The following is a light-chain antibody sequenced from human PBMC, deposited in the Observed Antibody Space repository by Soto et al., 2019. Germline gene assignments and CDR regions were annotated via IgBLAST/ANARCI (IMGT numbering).Light chain of an antibody. CDR2: EVS. Sequence: QSALTQPASVSGSPGQSITISCTGTSSDVGGYNYVSWYQHHPGKAPKLMIYEVSNRPSGVSNRFSGSKSGNTASLTISGLQDEEEADYYCSSYRDTHNLVFGIGTKVTVL. V-gene: IGLV2-14*01. CDR3: SSYRDTHNLV. CDR1: SSDVGGYNY. J-gene: IGLJ1*01.